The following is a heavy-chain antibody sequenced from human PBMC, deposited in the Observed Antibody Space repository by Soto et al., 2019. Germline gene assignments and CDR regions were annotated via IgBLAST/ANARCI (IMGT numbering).Heavy chain of an antibody. CDR1: GGSISSSNYY. Sequence: QLQLQESGPGLVKPSETLSLTCTVSGGSISSSNYYWGWIRQPPGKGLEWIGNIYYDGSTYHNPSLTSRVTISVDTSKNQFSLKLNSVTAADTAVYYCARPYSSSSSLDYWGQGILVTVSS. CDR2: IYYDGST. V-gene: IGHV4-39*01. D-gene: IGHD6-13*01. CDR3: ARPYSSSSSLDY. J-gene: IGHJ4*02.